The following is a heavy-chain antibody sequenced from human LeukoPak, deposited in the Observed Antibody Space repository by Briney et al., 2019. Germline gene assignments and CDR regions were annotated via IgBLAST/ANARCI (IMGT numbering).Heavy chain of an antibody. J-gene: IGHJ4*02. CDR1: GYTFTSSY. CDR3: ARAEMVTTPYFDY. D-gene: IGHD5-24*01. CDR2: INPNGGTT. Sequence: ASVRVSCTASGYTFTSSYIHWVRQAPGQGLEWRGLINPNGGTTNYAQKFQGRVTMTRDMSTSTVYMELSSLRSEGTAVYYCARAEMVTTPYFDYWGQGTLVTVSS. V-gene: IGHV1-46*01.